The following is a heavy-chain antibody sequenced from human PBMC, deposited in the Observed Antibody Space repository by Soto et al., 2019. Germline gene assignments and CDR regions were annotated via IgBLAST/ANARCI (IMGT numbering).Heavy chain of an antibody. J-gene: IGHJ4*02. CDR2: ISYSGSV. V-gene: IGHV4-39*01. CDR3: ASRHHAGRGYHYFYS. D-gene: IGHD3-22*01. Sequence: SETLYLTCTVSGGSIRRSSHYWVWIRQPPGKGLEWIGTISYSGSVVYNPSLTSRVTMSVDTSKHQFSLKLNPVPAADPAVYYCASRHHAGRGYHYFYSWGQGMLVTASS. CDR1: GGSIRRSSHY.